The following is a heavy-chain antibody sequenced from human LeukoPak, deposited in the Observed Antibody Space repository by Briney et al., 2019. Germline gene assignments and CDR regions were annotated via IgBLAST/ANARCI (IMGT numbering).Heavy chain of an antibody. J-gene: IGHJ4*02. V-gene: IGHV4-39*01. Sequence: SETLSLTCTVSGGSISSSSYTWGWIRQPPGKGLEWIGRIYTSGSTNYNPSLKSRVTISVDTSKNQFSLKLSSVTAADTAVYYCARLPAVTFCDYWGQGTLVTVSS. CDR3: ARLPAVTFCDY. CDR1: GGSISSSSYT. CDR2: IYTSGST. D-gene: IGHD2-2*01.